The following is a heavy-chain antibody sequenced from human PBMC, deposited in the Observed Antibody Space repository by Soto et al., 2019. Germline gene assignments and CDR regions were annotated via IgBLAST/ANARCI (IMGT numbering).Heavy chain of an antibody. CDR3: SRHDCMSTSCCQSYYYAMDV. V-gene: IGHV5-51*01. CDR1: WYIFTSFW. Sequence: PGESLKISCNGSWYIFTSFWIGLVRQMPGKGLEWMGIIYLGESDTKYSPPFQGQVTTSADKAISTAYLQWSSLTASDTAMYYCSRHDCMSTSCCQSYYYAMDVWGQGTTVTVSS. CDR2: IYLGESDT. J-gene: IGHJ6*02. D-gene: IGHD2-2*01.